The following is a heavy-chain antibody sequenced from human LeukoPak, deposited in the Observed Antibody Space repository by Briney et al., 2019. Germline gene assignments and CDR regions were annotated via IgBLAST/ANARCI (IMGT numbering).Heavy chain of an antibody. Sequence: ASVKVSCKASGYTFTSYDINWVRQATGQGLEWMGWMNPNSGNTGYAQKFQGRVTMTRNTSISTAYMELSSLRSEDTAVYYCARDSSGGDFWSGPLDVWGKGTTVTVSS. D-gene: IGHD3-3*01. CDR1: GYTFTSYD. CDR3: ARDSSGGDFWSGPLDV. J-gene: IGHJ6*04. V-gene: IGHV1-8*01. CDR2: MNPNSGNT.